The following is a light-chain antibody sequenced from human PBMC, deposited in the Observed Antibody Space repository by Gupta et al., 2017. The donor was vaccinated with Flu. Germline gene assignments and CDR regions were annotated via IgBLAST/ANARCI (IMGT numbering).Light chain of an antibody. J-gene: IGKJ4*01. CDR1: QGIGND. CDR2: TAS. Sequence: PSSLSASVGDRVTITCRSSQGIGNDLGWFQQRPGKAPKRLIYTASSLQSGVPSRFSGSGSGTEFTLTISSLQPDDFATYYCLQHNSYPLTFGGGTKVEIK. V-gene: IGKV1-17*01. CDR3: LQHNSYPLT.